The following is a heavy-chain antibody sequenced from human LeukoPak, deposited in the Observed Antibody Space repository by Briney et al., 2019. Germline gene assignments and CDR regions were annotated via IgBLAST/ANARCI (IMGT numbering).Heavy chain of an antibody. CDR1: GFTFSTYS. J-gene: IGHJ3*02. V-gene: IGHV3-21*04. Sequence: GGSLRLSCAASGFTFSTYSMNWVRQAPGKGLEWVSSISSSSYIYYADSVKGRFTISRDNSKNTLYLQMNSLRAEDTAVYYCARASGDSSGYKGAFDIWGQGTMVTVSS. CDR2: ISSSSYI. D-gene: IGHD3-22*01. CDR3: ARASGDSSGYKGAFDI.